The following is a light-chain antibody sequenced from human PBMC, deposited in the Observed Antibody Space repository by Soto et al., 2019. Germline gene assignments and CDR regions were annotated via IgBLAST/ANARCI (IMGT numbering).Light chain of an antibody. V-gene: IGLV2-14*01. J-gene: IGLJ1*01. CDR2: EVS. Sequence: QSVLIQPASVSGSPGQSITISCTGTSRDVGGSNYVSWYQHHPHRAPKLLIYEVSYRPSGVSSRFSGSKSGNTATLTISGLQAEDEADYYCSSYTSSNTLEVFGGGTKGTV. CDR3: SSYTSSNTLEV. CDR1: SRDVGGSNY.